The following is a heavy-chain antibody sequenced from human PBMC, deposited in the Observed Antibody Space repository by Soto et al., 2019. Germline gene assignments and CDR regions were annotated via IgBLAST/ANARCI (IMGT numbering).Heavy chain of an antibody. CDR3: ARDLGSYYGGGYYYGMDV. CDR2: VWYDGSNK. V-gene: IGHV3-33*01. CDR1: GFTFSSYG. Sequence: QGQLVESGGGGVQPGRSLRLSCAASGFTFSSYGMHWVRQAPGKGLDCVAVVWYDGSNKYYADAVKGRFTISRDNSKKPLYLQMNSLRAEETAVYYCARDLGSYYGGGYYYGMDVWGQGTTVTVSS. D-gene: IGHD1-26*01. J-gene: IGHJ6*02.